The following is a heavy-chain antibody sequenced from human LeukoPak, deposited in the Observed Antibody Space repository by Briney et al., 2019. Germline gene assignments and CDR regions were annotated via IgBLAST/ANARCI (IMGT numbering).Heavy chain of an antibody. D-gene: IGHD3-3*01. V-gene: IGHV1-2*02. CDR3: ARAGYYDFWSGYQYYYYYMDV. CDR2: INPNSGGT. CDR1: AYTFTGYY. J-gene: IGHJ6*03. Sequence: ASVKVSCKASAYTFTGYYMHWVRQAPGQGLEWMGWINPNSGGTNYAQKFQGRVTMTRDTSISTAYMELSRLRSDDTAVYYCARAGYYDFWSGYQYYYYYMDVWGKGTTVTVSS.